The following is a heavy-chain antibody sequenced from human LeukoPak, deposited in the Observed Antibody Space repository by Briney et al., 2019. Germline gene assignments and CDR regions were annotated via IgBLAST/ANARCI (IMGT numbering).Heavy chain of an antibody. V-gene: IGHV3-53*04. CDR1: GFTVSSNY. Sequence: GGSMRLSCAASGFTVSSNYMSWVRQAPGKVLEWVSVIYSGGSTYYADSVKGRLTISRHNSKNTLYLQMNSLRAKDTAVYYCARAEYHYYYGMDVWGQGTTVTVSS. J-gene: IGHJ6*02. CDR2: IYSGGST. CDR3: ARAEYHYYYGMDV.